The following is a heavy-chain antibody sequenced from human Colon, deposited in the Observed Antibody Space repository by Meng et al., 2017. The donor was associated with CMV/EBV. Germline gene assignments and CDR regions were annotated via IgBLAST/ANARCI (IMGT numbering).Heavy chain of an antibody. CDR3: AKREYCSGSACYTLNYYYYAVDV. J-gene: IGHJ6*02. CDR1: GFTFANYA. V-gene: IGHV3-23*01. CDR2: IVGGGGSRK. D-gene: IGHD2-8*02. Sequence: GKSLKISCATSGFTFANYAMSWVRQAPGKGLEWVSAIVGGGGSRKYYADSVKGRFTISRDNSKSTLYLQINSPRVEDTAVYYCAKREYCSGSACYTLNYYYYAVDVWGQGTTVTVSS.